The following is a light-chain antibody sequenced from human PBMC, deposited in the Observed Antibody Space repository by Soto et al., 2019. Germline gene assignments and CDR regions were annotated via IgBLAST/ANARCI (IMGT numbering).Light chain of an antibody. J-gene: IGLJ1*01. V-gene: IGLV2-23*02. CDR3: FSYAGDSVYV. CDR1: NSDVGSYNL. CDR2: EVT. Sequence: QSVLTQPASVSGSPRQSITISCTGTNSDVGSYNLVSWFQQHPGKAPKLVIYEVTKRPSGVFDRFSGSKSGNTASLTISGLQAEDEADYYCFSYAGDSVYVFGTGTKVTVL.